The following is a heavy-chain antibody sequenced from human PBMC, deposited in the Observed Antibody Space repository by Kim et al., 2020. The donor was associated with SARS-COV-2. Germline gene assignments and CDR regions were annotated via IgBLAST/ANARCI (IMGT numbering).Heavy chain of an antibody. CDR3: AKNLPPHLPRYCTNGVCGFDY. Sequence: GGSLRLSCAASGFTFSSYAMSWVRQAPGKGLEWVSVIYSGGSSTYYADSVKGRFTISRDNSKNTLYLQMNSLRAEDTAVYYCAKNLPPHLPRYCTNGVCGFDYWGQGTLVTVSS. D-gene: IGHD2-8*01. CDR1: GFTFSSYA. J-gene: IGHJ4*02. CDR2: IYSGGSST. V-gene: IGHV3-23*03.